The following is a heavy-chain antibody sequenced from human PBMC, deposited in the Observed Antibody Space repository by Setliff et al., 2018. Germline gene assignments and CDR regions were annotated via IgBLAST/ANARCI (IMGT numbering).Heavy chain of an antibody. CDR2: ISGYNGDT. CDR3: ARDRPTVVIAAAKASFDH. V-gene: IGHV1-18*01. Sequence: GASVKVSCKTSGYSFASYGVSWVRQAPGQGLEWMGWISGYNGDTNYAPEFQGRVTMTTDTSTSTGYMELRRLRSDDTAVYYCARDRPTVVIAAAKASFDHWGQGTLVTSPQ. CDR1: GYSFASYG. D-gene: IGHD2-2*01. J-gene: IGHJ5*02.